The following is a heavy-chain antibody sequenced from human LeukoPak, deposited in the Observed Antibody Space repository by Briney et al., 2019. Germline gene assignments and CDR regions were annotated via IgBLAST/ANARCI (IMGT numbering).Heavy chain of an antibody. CDR3: MRGSWASQ. CDR1: GYNFPSYG. V-gene: IGHV1-8*01. D-gene: IGHD1-26*01. CDR2: MKPYSGNT. J-gene: IGHJ4*02. Sequence: GASVKVSCKASGYNFPSYGIHWVRQATGQGLEWMGWMKPYSGNTGYAEKFQGRVTMTRDTSISTAYMELSSLRSDDTAVYYCMRGSWASQWGQGTLVTVSS.